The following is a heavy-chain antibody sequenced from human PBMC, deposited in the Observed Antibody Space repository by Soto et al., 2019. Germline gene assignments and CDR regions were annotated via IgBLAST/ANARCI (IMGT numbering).Heavy chain of an antibody. CDR2: ISGSGGST. V-gene: IGHV3-23*01. CDR1: GFTFSSYG. D-gene: IGHD1-26*01. CDR3: ARDLRRNSGSYFDY. Sequence: GGSLRLSCAASGFTFSSYGMHWVRQAPGKGLEWVSAISGSGGSTYYADSVKGRFTISRDNSKNTLYLQVNSLRAEDTAIYYCARDLRRNSGSYFDYWGQGTPVTVSS. J-gene: IGHJ4*02.